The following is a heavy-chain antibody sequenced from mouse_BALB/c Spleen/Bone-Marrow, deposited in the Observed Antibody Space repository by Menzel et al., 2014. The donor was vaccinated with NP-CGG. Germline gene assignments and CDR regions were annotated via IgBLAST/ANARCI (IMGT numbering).Heavy chain of an antibody. CDR2: INPDSSTI. V-gene: IGHV4-1*02. CDR3: ERLGYCGGCAY. CDR1: GFDFSGFW. J-gene: IGHJ3*01. Sequence: DVKLVESGGGLVQPGGSLKLSCAASGFDFSGFWMGWVRQAPGKGLEWIGEINPDSSTINYAPSLKDRFVISRDNAKNTLSLQVSKVRSEDTALYYCERLGYCGGCAYWGQGTLVTVSA. D-gene: IGHD2-3*01.